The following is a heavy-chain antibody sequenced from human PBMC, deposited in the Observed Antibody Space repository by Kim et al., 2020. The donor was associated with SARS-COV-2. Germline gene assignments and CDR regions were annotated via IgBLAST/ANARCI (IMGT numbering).Heavy chain of an antibody. CDR1: GYTFSAYA. J-gene: IGHJ1*01. CDR2: INANTGNP. Sequence: ASVKVSCKASGYTFSAYAMNWLRQAPGQGLEWMGWINANTGNPTYAQGFTGRVAFSWDTSVSTTYIEMSSLKSEDTAVYYCARGPSIAQYCQRWGQGTLVTVSS. CDR3: ARGPSIAQYCQR. D-gene: IGHD6-6*01. V-gene: IGHV7-4-1*02.